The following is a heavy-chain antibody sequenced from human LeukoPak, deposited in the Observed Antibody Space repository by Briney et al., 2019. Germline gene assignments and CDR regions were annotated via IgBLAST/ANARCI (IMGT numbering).Heavy chain of an antibody. V-gene: IGHV3-23*01. Sequence: GGSLRLSCAASGLTFSRYAMSWVRQAPGKGLEWVSAISGSGTSTYYAHSVKGRFTISRDNSKNTLYLQMNSLRAEDTAVYYCAKAERYCGGDCYPYYFDYWGQGTLVTVSS. D-gene: IGHD2-21*02. CDR3: AKAERYCGGDCYPYYFDY. CDR2: ISGSGTST. J-gene: IGHJ4*02. CDR1: GLTFSRYA.